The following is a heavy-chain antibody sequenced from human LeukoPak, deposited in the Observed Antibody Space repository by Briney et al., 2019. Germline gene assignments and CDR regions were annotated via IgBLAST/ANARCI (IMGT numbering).Heavy chain of an antibody. CDR3: ARGPIPYYFDY. CDR1: GGSISSGVYY. V-gene: IGHV4-31*03. J-gene: IGHJ4*02. CDR2: IYYSGST. D-gene: IGHD2-21*01. Sequence: PSETLSLTCPVSGGSISSGVYYWSWIRQPPGKGLEWIGYIYYSGSTYYNPSLKSRVTISVDTSKNQFSLKLSSVTAADTAVYYCARGPIPYYFDYCGQGTLVTVSS.